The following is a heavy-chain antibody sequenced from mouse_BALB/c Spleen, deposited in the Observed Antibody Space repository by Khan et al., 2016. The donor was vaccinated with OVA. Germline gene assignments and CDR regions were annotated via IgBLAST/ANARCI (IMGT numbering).Heavy chain of an antibody. V-gene: IGHV3-2*02. CDR3: ARGRAY. CDR2: ISYSGST. D-gene: IGHD3-3*01. J-gene: IGHJ3*01. CDR1: GYSITSDYA. Sequence: QLQESGPGLVKPSQSLSLTCTVTGYSITSDYAWNWIRQFPRNKLEWMGYISYSGSTSYTPSLKSRISITRDTSTNPFFLQLNSVTTEDTATYYGARGRAYWGQGTLVTVSA.